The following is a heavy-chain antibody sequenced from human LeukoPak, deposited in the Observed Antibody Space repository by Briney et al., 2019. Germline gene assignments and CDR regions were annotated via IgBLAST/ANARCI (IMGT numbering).Heavy chain of an antibody. V-gene: IGHV4-30-4*01. J-gene: IGHJ4*02. CDR1: GGSISSGDYY. D-gene: IGHD2/OR15-2a*01. CDR3: ARLLNRAFDF. Sequence: PSETLSLTCTVSGGSISSGDYYWSWIRQPPGKGLEWIGYIYYSGSTYYNPSLKSRVTISVDRSKNDFSLKLSSVTAADTAVYYCARLLNRAFDFWGQGTLVTVSS. CDR2: IYYSGST.